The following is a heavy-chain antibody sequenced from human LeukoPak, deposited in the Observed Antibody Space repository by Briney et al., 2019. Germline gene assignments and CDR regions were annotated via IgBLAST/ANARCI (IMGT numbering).Heavy chain of an antibody. CDR2: IYYSGST. CDR1: GGSISSGGYY. D-gene: IGHD1-26*01. V-gene: IGHV4-31*03. CDR3: ARGRSNYYGMDV. J-gene: IGHJ6*02. Sequence: SETLSLTRTVSGGSISSGGYYWGWIRQHPGKGLEWIGYIYYSGSTYYNPSLKSRVTISVDTSKNLFSLKVSSVTAADTAVYYCARGRSNYYGMDVWGQGTTVTVSS.